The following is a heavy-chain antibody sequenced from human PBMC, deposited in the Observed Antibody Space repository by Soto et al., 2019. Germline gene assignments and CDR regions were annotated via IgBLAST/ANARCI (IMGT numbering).Heavy chain of an antibody. J-gene: IGHJ1*01. CDR3: AREGSGYNL. Sequence: ASVKVSCKASGGSFSSFGISWVRQAPGQGLEWMGGIIPVFGRPNYAQRFRGRLTITADESTNTVYLELIDLRSEDTAVYYCAREGSGYNLWAQGTQVTVSS. CDR2: IIPVFGRP. CDR1: GGSFSSFG. V-gene: IGHV1-69*13. D-gene: IGHD5-12*01.